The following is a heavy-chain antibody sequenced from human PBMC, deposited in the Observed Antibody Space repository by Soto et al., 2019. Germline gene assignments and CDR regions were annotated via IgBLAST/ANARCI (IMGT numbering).Heavy chain of an antibody. CDR1: GGSMRFYS. D-gene: IGHD2-8*01. V-gene: IGHV4-59*01. J-gene: IGHJ3*02. Sequence: QVQLQESGPGLVEPSETLSLTCAVSGGSMRFYSWSWIRQPLGKGLGWIGYIHHSGDTDYTPSRASRVNISVDRHQKQLSLKLTSVTTADTAVYYCARAHCSNGICYAFDIWGPGTKVTVSS. CDR3: ARAHCSNGICYAFDI. CDR2: IHHSGDT.